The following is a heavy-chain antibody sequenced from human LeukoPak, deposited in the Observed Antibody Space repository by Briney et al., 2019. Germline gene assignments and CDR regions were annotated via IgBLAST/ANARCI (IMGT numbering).Heavy chain of an antibody. CDR1: GGSFSGFY. V-gene: IGHV4-34*01. Sequence: PSETLSLTCAVSGGSFSGFYWTWIRQPPGKGLEWIGEINHSGSTNYNPSLKSRVTISVDTSKNQFSLKLSSVTAADTAVYYCARGPGTVYFDYWGQGTLVTVSS. J-gene: IGHJ4*02. D-gene: IGHD1-1*01. CDR3: ARGPGTVYFDY. CDR2: INHSGST.